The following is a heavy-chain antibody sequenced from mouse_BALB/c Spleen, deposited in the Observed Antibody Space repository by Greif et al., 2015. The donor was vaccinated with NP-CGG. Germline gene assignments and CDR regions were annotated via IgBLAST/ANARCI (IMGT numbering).Heavy chain of an antibody. J-gene: IGHJ2*01. CDR3: ARKGIYYDYFDY. V-gene: IGHV2-4-1*01. CDR2: IWSGGST. CDR1: GFSLTSYG. Sequence: QVQLQQLGPGLVQPSQSLSITCTVSGFSLTSYGVHWVRQSPGKGLEWLGVIWSGGSTDYNAAFISRLSISKDNSKSQVFFKMNSLQADDTAIYYCARKGIYYDYFDYWGQGTTLTVSS. D-gene: IGHD2-4*01.